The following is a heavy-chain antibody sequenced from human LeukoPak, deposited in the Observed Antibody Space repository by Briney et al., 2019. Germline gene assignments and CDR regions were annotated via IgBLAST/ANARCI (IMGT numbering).Heavy chain of an antibody. CDR3: ARVGYSSTNLGYFDY. D-gene: IGHD2-2*01. CDR2: ISSSGSTI. CDR1: GFTFSDYY. Sequence: GGSLRLSCAASGFTFSDYYMSWIRQAPGKGLEWVSYISSSGSTIYYADSVKGRFTISRDNAKNSLYLQMGSLRAEDMAVYYCARVGYSSTNLGYFDYWGQGTLVTVSS. V-gene: IGHV3-11*04. J-gene: IGHJ4*02.